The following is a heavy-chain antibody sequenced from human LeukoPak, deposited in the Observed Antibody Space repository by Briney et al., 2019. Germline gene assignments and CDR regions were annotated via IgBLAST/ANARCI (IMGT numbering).Heavy chain of an antibody. CDR2: IYYSGST. D-gene: IGHD4-17*01. CDR1: GGSISSGGYY. CDR3: ARGGGVDYGDYAGNDY. J-gene: IGHJ4*02. V-gene: IGHV4-31*03. Sequence: SETLSLTCTVSGGSISSGGYYWSWLRQHPGKGLEWIEYIYYSGSTYYNPSLKSRVTISVDTSKNQFSLKLSSVTAADTAVYYWARGGGVDYGDYAGNDYWGQGTLVTVSS.